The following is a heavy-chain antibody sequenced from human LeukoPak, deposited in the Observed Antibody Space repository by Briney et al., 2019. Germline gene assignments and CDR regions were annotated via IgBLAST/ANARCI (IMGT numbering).Heavy chain of an antibody. Sequence: GGSLRLSCAASGFTFSSHSMNWVRQAPGKGLEWVSYISSNSSTIYDADSVKGRFTISRDNAKNSLYLQMNSLRVEDTAVYYCARDQGGFYYGSGKFDPWGQGTLVTVSS. CDR3: ARDQGGFYYGSGKFDP. J-gene: IGHJ5*02. V-gene: IGHV3-48*01. D-gene: IGHD3-10*01. CDR1: GFTFSSHS. CDR2: ISSNSSTI.